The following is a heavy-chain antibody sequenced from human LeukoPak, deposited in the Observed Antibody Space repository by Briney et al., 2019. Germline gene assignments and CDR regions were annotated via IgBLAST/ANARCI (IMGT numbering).Heavy chain of an antibody. CDR1: AASLSASY. CDR3: AIVRWLQPFFD. CDR2: INHSGST. V-gene: IGHV4-34*01. D-gene: IGHD5-24*01. J-gene: IGHJ4*02. Sequence: PSETLSLTCSVYAASLSASYWRWIRQPPGKGLEWIGEINHSGSTNSNPSLKSRVIISVDTSKNQFSLKLTSVTAADTAVYYCAIVRWLQPFFDWGQGTLVTVSS.